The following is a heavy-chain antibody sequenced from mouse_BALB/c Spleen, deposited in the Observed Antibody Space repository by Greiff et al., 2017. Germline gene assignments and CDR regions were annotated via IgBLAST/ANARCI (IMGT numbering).Heavy chain of an antibody. Sequence: EVKLVESGGGLVQPGGSLKLSCAASGFTFSSYGMSWVRQTPDKRLELVATINSNGGSTYYPDSVKGRFTISRDNAKNTLYLQMSSLKSEDTAMYYCARLRDGSMDYWGQGTSVTVSS. V-gene: IGHV5-6-3*01. CDR1: GFTFSSYG. D-gene: IGHD3-3*01. J-gene: IGHJ4*01. CDR3: ARLRDGSMDY. CDR2: INSNGGST.